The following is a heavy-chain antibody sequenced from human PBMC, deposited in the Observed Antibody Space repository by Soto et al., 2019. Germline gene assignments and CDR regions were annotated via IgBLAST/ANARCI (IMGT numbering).Heavy chain of an antibody. CDR1: GGSISSYY. CDR3: ARAGPQYSSSWFYFDY. D-gene: IGHD6-13*01. J-gene: IGHJ4*02. Sequence: SETLSLTCTVSGGSISSYYWSWIRQPPGKGLEWIGYIYYSGSTNYNPSLKSRVTISVDTSKNQFSLKPSSVTAADTAVYYCARAGPQYSSSWFYFDYWGKGTLVTVSS. CDR2: IYYSGST. V-gene: IGHV4-59*01.